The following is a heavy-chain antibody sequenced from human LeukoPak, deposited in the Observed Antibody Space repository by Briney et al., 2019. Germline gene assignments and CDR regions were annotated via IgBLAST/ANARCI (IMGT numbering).Heavy chain of an antibody. J-gene: IGHJ4*02. Sequence: ASVKVSCKASGYTFTSYGISWVRQAPGQGLEWMGWISAYNGNTNYAQKLQGRVTMTTDTSTSTAYMELRSLKSDDTAVYYCARDAMFDYGDYGDFDYWGQGTLVTVSS. D-gene: IGHD4-17*01. CDR3: ARDAMFDYGDYGDFDY. V-gene: IGHV1-18*01. CDR2: ISAYNGNT. CDR1: GYTFTSYG.